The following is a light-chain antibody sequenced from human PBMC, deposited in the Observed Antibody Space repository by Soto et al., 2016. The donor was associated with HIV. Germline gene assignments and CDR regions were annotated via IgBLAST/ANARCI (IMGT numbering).Light chain of an antibody. CDR2: AAS. CDR3: QQANSFPRT. CDR1: QDISTW. Sequence: DIQMTQSPSSVSASVGDRVTITCRASQDISTWLAWYQQKPGKAPKLLIYAASTLQSGVPSRFSGSGSATDFTLTISSLQPEDFATYYCQQANSFPRTSGPGTKVDIK. V-gene: IGKV1-12*01. J-gene: IGKJ3*01.